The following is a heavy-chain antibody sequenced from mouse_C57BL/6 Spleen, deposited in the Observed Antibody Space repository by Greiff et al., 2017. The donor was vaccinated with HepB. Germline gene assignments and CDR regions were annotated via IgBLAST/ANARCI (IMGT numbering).Heavy chain of an antibody. J-gene: IGHJ1*03. D-gene: IGHD1-1*01. CDR1: GFTFNTYA. Sequence: DVKLQESGGGLVQPKGSLKLSCAASGFTFNTYAMHWVRQAPGKGLEWVARIRSKSSNYATYYADSVKDRFTISRDDSQSMLSLQMNNLKTEDTAMYYWVRDYYGSSPDCYFDVWGTGTTVTVSS. CDR2: IRSKSSNYAT. V-gene: IGHV10-3*01. CDR3: VRDYYGSSPDCYFDV.